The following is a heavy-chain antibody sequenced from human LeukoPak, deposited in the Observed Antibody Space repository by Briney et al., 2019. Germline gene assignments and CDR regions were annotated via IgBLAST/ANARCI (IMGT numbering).Heavy chain of an antibody. Sequence: GGSLRLSCAASGFTFSSYEMNWVRQAPGKGLEWVSYISSSGSTIYYADSVKGRFTISRDNSEKTVYLQMNSLTVEDTAVYYCAKDIDWLAFEDWGQGTLVTVSS. CDR2: ISSSGSTI. D-gene: IGHD6-19*01. CDR3: AKDIDWLAFED. CDR1: GFTFSSYE. V-gene: IGHV3-48*03. J-gene: IGHJ4*02.